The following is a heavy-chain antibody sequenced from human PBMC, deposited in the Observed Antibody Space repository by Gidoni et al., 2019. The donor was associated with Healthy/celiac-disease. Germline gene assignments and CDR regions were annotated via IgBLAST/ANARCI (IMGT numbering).Heavy chain of an antibody. CDR1: GGSIISGGYY. J-gene: IGHJ4*02. V-gene: IGHV4-31*03. CDR2: IYYSGST. Sequence: QVQLQESGPGLVKPSQTLSLTCPVSGGSIISGGYYWSWIRQHPGKGLEWIGYIYYSGSTYYNPYIKSRVTISVDTSKNQFSRKLSSVTAADTAVYYCARVPGAAAVNKGPIFDYWGQGTLVTVSS. CDR3: ARVPGAAAVNKGPIFDY. D-gene: IGHD6-13*01.